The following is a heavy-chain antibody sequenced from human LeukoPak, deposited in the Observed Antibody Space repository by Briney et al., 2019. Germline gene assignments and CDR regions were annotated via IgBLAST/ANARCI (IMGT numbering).Heavy chain of an antibody. Sequence: SETLSLTCAVYGGSFSGYYWSWIRQPPGKGLEWIGEINHSGSTNYNPSLKSRVTISVDTSKNQFSLKLSSVTAADTAVYYCASIAARHYYYYMDVWGKGTTVTVSS. CDR2: INHSGST. CDR3: ASIAARHYYYYMDV. J-gene: IGHJ6*03. V-gene: IGHV4-34*01. D-gene: IGHD6-6*01. CDR1: GGSFSGYY.